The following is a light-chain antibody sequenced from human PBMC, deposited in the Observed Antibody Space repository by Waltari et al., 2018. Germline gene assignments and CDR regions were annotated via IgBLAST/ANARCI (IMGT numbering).Light chain of an antibody. CDR1: QCVSSY. CDR3: QQRSNWWT. Sequence: EIVLTQSPATLSLSPGERATLSCRASQCVSSYLAWYQQKPGQAPRLLIYDASNRATGIPARFSGSGSVTDFTLTISSLEPEDFAVYYCQQRSNWWTFGQGTKVEIK. J-gene: IGKJ1*01. CDR2: DAS. V-gene: IGKV3-11*01.